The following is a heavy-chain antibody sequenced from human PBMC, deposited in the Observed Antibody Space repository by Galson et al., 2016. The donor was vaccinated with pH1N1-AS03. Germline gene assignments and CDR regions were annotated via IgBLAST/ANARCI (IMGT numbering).Heavy chain of an antibody. CDR3: ARAVGGGDSF. Sequence: SLRLSCAASGFTFSSYWMTWVRQAPGKRLEWVANIKQDGSVEYYVDSVKGRFTISRDNAKNSLYLQMNSLRDEDTAVYYCARAVGGGDSFWGQGTLVTVSA. V-gene: IGHV3-7*01. CDR2: IKQDGSVE. D-gene: IGHD4-23*01. J-gene: IGHJ4*02. CDR1: GFTFSSYW.